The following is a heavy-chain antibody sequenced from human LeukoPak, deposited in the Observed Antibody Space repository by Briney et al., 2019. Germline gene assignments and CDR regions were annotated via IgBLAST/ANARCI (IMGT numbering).Heavy chain of an antibody. CDR2: ISGSGGST. V-gene: IGHV3-23*01. CDR1: GFIFSSYA. D-gene: IGHD5-24*01. CDR3: AKGSVMATIQSPLDY. Sequence: SGGSLRLSCAASGFIFSSYAMSWVRQAPGKGLEWVSAISGSGGSTYYADSVKGRFTISRDNSKNTLYLQMNSLRAEDTAVYYCAKGSVMATIQSPLDYWGQGTLVTVSS. J-gene: IGHJ4*02.